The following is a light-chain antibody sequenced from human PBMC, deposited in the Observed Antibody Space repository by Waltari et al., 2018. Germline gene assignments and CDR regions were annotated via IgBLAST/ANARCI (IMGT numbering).Light chain of an antibody. V-gene: IGLV2-8*01. CDR1: SSDIGGYDH. CDR2: VVN. Sequence: QSALTQPPSASGSPGQSVTISCTGTSSDIGGYDHVSWYQQHPGKVPKLLIYVVNKRPSGVPDRFSGSKSANTASLTVSGLQADDEADYYCSSYADTDNLLFGGGTKLTVL. J-gene: IGLJ3*02. CDR3: SSYADTDNLL.